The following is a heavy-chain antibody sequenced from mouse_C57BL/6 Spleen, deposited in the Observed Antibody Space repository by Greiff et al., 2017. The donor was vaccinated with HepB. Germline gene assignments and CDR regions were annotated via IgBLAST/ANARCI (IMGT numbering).Heavy chain of an antibody. CDR1: GYTFTSYW. CDR3: ARSEDYSNYEWYCDV. J-gene: IGHJ1*03. Sequence: QVHVKQPGAELVRPGPSVKLSCKASGYTFTSYWMHWVKQRPGQGLEWIGVIDPSDSYTNYNQKLKGKATLTVDTSSSTAYMQLSSLTSEDSAVYYCARSEDYSNYEWYCDVWGTGTTVTVSS. D-gene: IGHD2-5*01. V-gene: IGHV1-59*01. CDR2: IDPSDSYT.